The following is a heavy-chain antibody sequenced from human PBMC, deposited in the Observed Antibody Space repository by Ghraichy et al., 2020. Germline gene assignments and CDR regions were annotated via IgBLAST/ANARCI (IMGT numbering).Heavy chain of an antibody. CDR1: GFTFSSYS. CDR3: ARDGGLNWSNFDY. J-gene: IGHJ4*02. CDR2: ISSSSSYI. V-gene: IGHV3-21*01. Sequence: GALRLSCAASGFTFSSYSMNWVRQAPGKGLEWVSSISSSSSYIYYADSVKGRFTISRDNAKNSLYLQMNSLRAEDTAVYYCARDGGLNWSNFDYWGQGTLVTVSS. D-gene: IGHD1-20*01.